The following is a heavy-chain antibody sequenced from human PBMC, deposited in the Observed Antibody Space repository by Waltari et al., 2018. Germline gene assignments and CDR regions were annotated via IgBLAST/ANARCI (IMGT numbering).Heavy chain of an antibody. CDR1: GGSFSGYY. J-gene: IGHJ4*02. V-gene: IGHV4-34*01. CDR3: ARGKGYGSGSYLDY. Sequence: QVQLQQWGAGLLKPSETLSLTCAVYGGSFSGYYWSWIRQPPGKGLEWIGEINHSGSTNYNPSLKSRVTISVDTSKNQFSLKLSSVTAADTAVYYCARGKGYGSGSYLDYWGQGTLVTVSS. D-gene: IGHD3-10*01. CDR2: INHSGST.